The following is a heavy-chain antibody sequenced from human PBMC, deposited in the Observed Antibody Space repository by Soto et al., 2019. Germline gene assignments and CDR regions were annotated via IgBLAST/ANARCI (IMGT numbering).Heavy chain of an antibody. Sequence: PSLTCAVYGGSFSGYYWSWIRQPPGKGLAWIGEINHSGSTNYNPSLKSRVTISVDTSKNQFSLKLSSVTAADTAVYYCASTLTYYAFWSGYDAFAIWGQGTMVTVSS. J-gene: IGHJ3*02. CDR2: INHSGST. CDR1: GGSFSGYY. CDR3: ASTLTYYAFWSGYDAFAI. D-gene: IGHD3-3*01. V-gene: IGHV4-34*01.